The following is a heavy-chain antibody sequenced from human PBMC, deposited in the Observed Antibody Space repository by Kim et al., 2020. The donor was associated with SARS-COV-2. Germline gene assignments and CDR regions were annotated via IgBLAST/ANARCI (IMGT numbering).Heavy chain of an antibody. CDR2: IISILGTA. D-gene: IGHD6-13*01. CDR1: GGTFSNYA. Sequence: ASVKVSCKASGGTFSNYAISWVRQAPGQGLEWMGGIISILGTANYAQRFQGRVTITADESTSTAYMELSNLRAEDTAIYYCARDRTMAAASTAGFEFWGQGTLVTVSS. J-gene: IGHJ4*02. CDR3: ARDRTMAAASTAGFEF. V-gene: IGHV1-69*13.